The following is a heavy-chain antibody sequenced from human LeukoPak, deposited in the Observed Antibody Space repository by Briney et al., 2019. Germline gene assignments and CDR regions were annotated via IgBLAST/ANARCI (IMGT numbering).Heavy chain of an antibody. J-gene: IGHJ5*02. CDR2: IYYSGST. CDR3: ARTKVRGKINWFDP. Sequence: SETLSLTCTVSGGSISSSSYYWGWVRQPPGKGLEWIGSIYYSGSTYYNPSLKSRVTISVDTSKNQFSLKLSSVTAADTAVYYCARTKVRGKINWFDPWGQGTLVTVSS. CDR1: GGSISSSSYY. D-gene: IGHD3-10*01. V-gene: IGHV4-39*07.